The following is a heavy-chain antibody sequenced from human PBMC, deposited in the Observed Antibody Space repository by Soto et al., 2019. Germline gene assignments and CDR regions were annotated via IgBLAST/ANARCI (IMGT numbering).Heavy chain of an antibody. D-gene: IGHD5-18*01. CDR1: GGSFSSNP. V-gene: IGHV1-69*01. Sequence: QVQLVQSGSEVKKPGSSVKVSCKASGGSFSSNPISWVRQAPGQGLEWMAGIIPIFATVHYAQKFQGRVTITADEATSNAYKELTILRSADTDVYFCARGGSGYSSAPRYYFDYWGQGTLVTVSS. CDR2: IIPIFATV. CDR3: ARGGSGYSSAPRYYFDY. J-gene: IGHJ4*02.